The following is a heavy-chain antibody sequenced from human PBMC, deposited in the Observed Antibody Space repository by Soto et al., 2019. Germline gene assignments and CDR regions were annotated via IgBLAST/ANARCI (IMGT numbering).Heavy chain of an antibody. Sequence: GGSLRLSCAASGFTFSSYGMHWVRQAPGKGLEWVAIICYDGVNKNYIDSVKGRFTISRDNSKNMLYLQMNSLRAEDTVVYYCASLGPSDHIAVAGPKNWGFFYWGQGTLVTVSS. CDR2: ICYDGVNK. J-gene: IGHJ4*02. CDR1: GFTFSSYG. D-gene: IGHD6-19*01. CDR3: ASLGPSDHIAVAGPKNWGFFY. V-gene: IGHV3-33*01.